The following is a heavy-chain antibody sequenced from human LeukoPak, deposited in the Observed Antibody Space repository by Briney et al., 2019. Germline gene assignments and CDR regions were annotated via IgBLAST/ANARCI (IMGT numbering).Heavy chain of an antibody. D-gene: IGHD2-15*01. J-gene: IGHJ4*02. V-gene: IGHV3-15*01. CDR2: IKRKTDGGTT. Sequence: GGSLRLSCAASRFTFSSSTMNWVRQAPGKGLEWVGRIKRKTDGGTTDYATPVKGRFTISRDDSKNTLYLQMNSLKTEDTAVYYCSGYCSGGSCYYVDYWGQGTLVTVSS. CDR1: RFTFSSST. CDR3: SGYCSGGSCYYVDY.